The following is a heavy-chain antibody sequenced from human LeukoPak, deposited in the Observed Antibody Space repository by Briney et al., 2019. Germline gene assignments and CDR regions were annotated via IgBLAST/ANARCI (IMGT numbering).Heavy chain of an antibody. CDR1: GGSFSGYY. D-gene: IGHD3-22*01. CDR3: ARGGVYYDSSGCY. V-gene: IGHV4-34*01. CDR2: INHSGST. Sequence: PSETLSLTCAVYGGSFSGYYWSWIRQPPGKGLEWIGEINHSGSTNYNPSLKSRVTISVDTSKNQFSLKLSSVTAADTAVYYCARGGVYYDSSGCYWGQGTLVTVSS. J-gene: IGHJ4*02.